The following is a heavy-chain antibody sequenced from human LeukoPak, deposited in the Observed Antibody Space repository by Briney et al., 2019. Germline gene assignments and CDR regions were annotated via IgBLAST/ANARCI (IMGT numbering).Heavy chain of an antibody. V-gene: IGHV3-7*01. CDR3: ARARYCDY. D-gene: IGHD2-15*01. J-gene: IGHJ4*02. Sequence: PGGSLRLSCAASGFNFGTYWMSWVRQAPGKGLEWVANINQDGSEKNYVDSVKGRFTISRDNAKNSLYLQMNSLRAEDTAVYYCARARYCDYWGQGTLVTVSS. CDR1: GFNFGTYW. CDR2: INQDGSEK.